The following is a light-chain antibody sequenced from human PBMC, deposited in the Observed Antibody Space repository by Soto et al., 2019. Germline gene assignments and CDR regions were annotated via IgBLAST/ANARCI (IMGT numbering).Light chain of an antibody. CDR3: KKRSDWPLN. V-gene: IGKV3D-20*02. J-gene: IGKJ5*01. CDR1: QTVSSRY. CDR2: DVY. Sequence: EIVLPMSLGTLSLSPGEGVPLSCLASQTVSSRYLAWYQQRPGQAHRLLIYDVYNRASGITARFSGSGSETDFTLTIRSLEPEDFAVYYCKKRSDWPLNCGKGTQLEI.